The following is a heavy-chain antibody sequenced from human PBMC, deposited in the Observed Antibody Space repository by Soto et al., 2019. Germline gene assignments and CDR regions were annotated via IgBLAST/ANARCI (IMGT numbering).Heavy chain of an antibody. CDR2: MNPNSGTT. Sequence: GASVKVSCKASGYTFTSYDINWVRQATGQGLEWMGGMNPNSGTTSYAQKFQGRVTITADESTSTAYMELSSLRSEDTAVYYCARVDIVATTPPYYYYGMDVWGQGTAVTVS. CDR1: GYTFTSYD. J-gene: IGHJ6*02. V-gene: IGHV1-8*01. D-gene: IGHD5-12*01. CDR3: ARVDIVATTPPYYYYGMDV.